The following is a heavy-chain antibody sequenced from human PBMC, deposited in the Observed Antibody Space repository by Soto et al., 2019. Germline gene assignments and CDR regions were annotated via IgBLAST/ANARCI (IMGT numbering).Heavy chain of an antibody. V-gene: IGHV3-30*04. D-gene: IGHD4-17*01. Sequence: QVQLVESGGGVVQPGRSLRLSCAASGFTFSSYAMHWVRQAPGKGLEWVAGISYDGRNKYYADSVKGRFTISRDNSKNTLYLQMNSLRAEDTAVYYGARVPTTVTTASHWGQGTLVTVSS. J-gene: IGHJ4*02. CDR2: ISYDGRNK. CDR1: GFTFSSYA. CDR3: ARVPTTVTTASH.